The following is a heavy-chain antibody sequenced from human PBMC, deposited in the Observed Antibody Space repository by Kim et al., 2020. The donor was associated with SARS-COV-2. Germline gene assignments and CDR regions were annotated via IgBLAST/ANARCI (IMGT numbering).Heavy chain of an antibody. Sequence: STYYADSVKCRFTISRHNSKNTLYLHMNSLRAEDTAVYYCASGGGAVDYWGQGTLVTVSS. V-gene: IGHV3-53*04. CDR2: ST. CDR3: ASGGGAVDY. J-gene: IGHJ4*02. D-gene: IGHD3-16*01.